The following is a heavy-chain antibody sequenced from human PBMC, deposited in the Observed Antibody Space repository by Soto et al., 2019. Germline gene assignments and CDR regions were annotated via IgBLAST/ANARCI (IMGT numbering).Heavy chain of an antibody. CDR3: ARGNRRGNGYNKWYFDL. Sequence: QVQLVESGGGVVQPGRSLRLSCAASGFTFSSYAMHWVRQAPGKGREGGAVISYDGSNKYNADSVKGRFTISRDNSKNTLYLQMNSVRAEDTAVYYCARGNRRGNGYNKWYFDLWGRGTLVTVSS. CDR2: ISYDGSNK. CDR1: GFTFSSYA. D-gene: IGHD5-12*01. J-gene: IGHJ2*01. V-gene: IGHV3-30-3*01.